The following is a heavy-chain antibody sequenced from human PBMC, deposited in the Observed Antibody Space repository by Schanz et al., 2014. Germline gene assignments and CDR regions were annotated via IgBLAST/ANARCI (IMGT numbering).Heavy chain of an antibody. Sequence: VQLVESGGGVVQPGRSLRLSCAASGFTFSYYNMNWVRQAPGKGLEWVSSISNGGGYIYYADSVKGRFTISRDNAKNSVYPQMHSLRDEDTAVYYCARDRDQWDGNFCDFWGQGTLVTVSS. V-gene: IGHV3-21*04. D-gene: IGHD1-26*01. CDR3: ARDRDQWDGNFCDF. CDR2: ISNGGGYI. CDR1: GFTFSYYN. J-gene: IGHJ4*02.